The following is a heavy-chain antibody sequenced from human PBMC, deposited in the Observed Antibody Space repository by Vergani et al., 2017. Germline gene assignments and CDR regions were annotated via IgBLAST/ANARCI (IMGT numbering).Heavy chain of an antibody. CDR3: AKDIAPTVTTSWFDP. Sequence: EVQLVESGGGLIQPGGSLRLSCAASGFTVSSNYMSWVRQAPGKGLEWVSGISWNSGSIGYADSVKGRFTISRDNAKNSLYLQMNSLRAEDTALYYCAKDIAPTVTTSWFDPWGQGTLVTVSS. D-gene: IGHD4-17*01. V-gene: IGHV3-9*01. CDR1: GFTVSSNY. CDR2: ISWNSGSI. J-gene: IGHJ5*02.